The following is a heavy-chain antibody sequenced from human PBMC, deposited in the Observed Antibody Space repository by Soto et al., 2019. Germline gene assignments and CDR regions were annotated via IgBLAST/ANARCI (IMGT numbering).Heavy chain of an antibody. Sequence: SETLSLTCAVYGGSFSGYYWSWIRQPPGKGLEWIGEINHSGSTNYNPSLKSRLTISVDTSKNQFSLKLGSVTAADTAVYYCARGRREYYYDSSGYSPALKYWGQGTLVTVSS. J-gene: IGHJ4*02. CDR3: ARGRREYYYDSSGYSPALKY. D-gene: IGHD3-22*01. V-gene: IGHV4-34*01. CDR2: INHSGST. CDR1: GGSFSGYY.